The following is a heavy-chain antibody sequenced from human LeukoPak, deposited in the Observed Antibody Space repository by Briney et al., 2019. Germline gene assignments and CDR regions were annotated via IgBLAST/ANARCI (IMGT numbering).Heavy chain of an antibody. D-gene: IGHD2-2*01. J-gene: IGHJ4*02. Sequence: GGSLRLSCAASGFTFSSYSMNWVRQAPGKGLEWVSAISGDSRYIYYADSVRGRFTISRDNAENSLYLQMHSLRVEDTAVYYCARAPTVLVGYCSSSSCQADYWGQGTLVTVSS. CDR3: ARAPTVLVGYCSSSSCQADY. CDR2: ISGDSRYI. CDR1: GFTFSSYS. V-gene: IGHV3-21*01.